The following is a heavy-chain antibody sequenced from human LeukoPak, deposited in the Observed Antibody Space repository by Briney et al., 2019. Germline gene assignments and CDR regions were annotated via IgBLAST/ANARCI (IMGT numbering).Heavy chain of an antibody. Sequence: ASVKVSCKASGYTFTSYGISWVRQAPGQGLEWMGWISAYNGNTNYAQKLQGRVTMTTDTSTSTAYMELRSLRSDDTAVYYCARSGSHYADYYYYYGMDVWGQGTTVTVSS. D-gene: IGHD3-10*01. CDR2: ISAYNGNT. V-gene: IGHV1-18*01. J-gene: IGHJ6*02. CDR3: ARSGSHYADYYYYYGMDV. CDR1: GYTFTSYG.